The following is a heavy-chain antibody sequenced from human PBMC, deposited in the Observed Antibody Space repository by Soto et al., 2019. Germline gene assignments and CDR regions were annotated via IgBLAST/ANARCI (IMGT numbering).Heavy chain of an antibody. Sequence: GGSLKLSCAASGFTVSSTYMSWVRQAPGKGLEWVSVIYSGGSTYYADSVKGRFTISRDNSKNTLYLQMNSLRAEDTAVYYCAKGVPGIAVAGTGYFQHWGQGTLVTVSS. CDR3: AKGVPGIAVAGTGYFQH. V-gene: IGHV3-53*01. CDR1: GFTVSSTY. CDR2: IYSGGST. D-gene: IGHD6-19*01. J-gene: IGHJ1*01.